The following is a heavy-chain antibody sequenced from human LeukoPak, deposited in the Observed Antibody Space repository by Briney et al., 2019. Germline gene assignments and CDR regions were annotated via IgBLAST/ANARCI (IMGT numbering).Heavy chain of an antibody. V-gene: IGHV1-18*01. CDR1: GYTFTSYG. D-gene: IGHD3-10*01. J-gene: IGHJ4*02. CDR2: ISAYNGNT. Sequence: ASVKVSCKASGYTFTSYGISWVRQALGQGLEWMGWISAYNGNTNYAQKLQGRVTMTTDTSTSTAYMELRSLRSDDTAVYYCARAESQAGTFDYWGQGTLVTVSS. CDR3: ARAESQAGTFDY.